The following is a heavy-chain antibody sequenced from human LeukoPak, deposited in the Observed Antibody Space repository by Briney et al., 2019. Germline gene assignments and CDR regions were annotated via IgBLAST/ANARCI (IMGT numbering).Heavy chain of an antibody. Sequence: PSETLSLTCTVSGGSISSSTYYWGWIRQPPGKGLEWIGTIYYSGSTYYNPSLQSRVTISVDTSKNQFSLKLSSVTAVDTAVYYCARLDGLPLAHRWGQGTLLTVSS. J-gene: IGHJ5*02. CDR1: GGSISSSTYY. CDR2: IYYSGST. D-gene: IGHD3-3*02. V-gene: IGHV4-39*01. CDR3: ARLDGLPLAHR.